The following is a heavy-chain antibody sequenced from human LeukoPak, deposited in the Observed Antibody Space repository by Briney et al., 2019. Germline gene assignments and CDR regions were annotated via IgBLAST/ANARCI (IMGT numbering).Heavy chain of an antibody. D-gene: IGHD1-1*01. Sequence: GASVNVSCNASGGTFSSYAISWVRHAPGQGLEWMGIINPSGGSTSYAQKFQGRVTMTRDTSTSTVYMELSSLRSEDTAVYYCARGGGTTGTTTRGFWFDPWGQGTLVTVSS. V-gene: IGHV1-46*01. CDR2: INPSGGST. CDR3: ARGGGTTGTTTRGFWFDP. J-gene: IGHJ5*02. CDR1: GGTFSSYA.